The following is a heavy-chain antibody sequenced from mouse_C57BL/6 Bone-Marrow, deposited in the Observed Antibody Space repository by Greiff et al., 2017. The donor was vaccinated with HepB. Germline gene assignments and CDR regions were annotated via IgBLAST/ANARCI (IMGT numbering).Heavy chain of an antibody. Sequence: QVQLQQSGAELVRPGSSVKLSCKASGYTFTSYWMHWVKQRPIQGLEWIGNIDPSDSETHYNQKFKDKATLTVDKSSSTAYMQLSSLTSEDSAVYYCARRRYYGSSSWFAYWGQGTLVTVSA. CDR3: ARRRYYGSSSWFAY. CDR2: IDPSDSET. V-gene: IGHV1-52*01. D-gene: IGHD1-1*01. CDR1: GYTFTSYW. J-gene: IGHJ3*01.